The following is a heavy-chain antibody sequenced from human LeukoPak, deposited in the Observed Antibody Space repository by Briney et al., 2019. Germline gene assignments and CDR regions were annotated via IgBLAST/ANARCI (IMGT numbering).Heavy chain of an antibody. J-gene: IGHJ4*02. CDR2: INHSGST. D-gene: IGHD2-2*01. Sequence: SETLSLTCAVYGGSFSGYYWSWIRQPPGKGLEWIGEINHSGSTNYNPSLKSRVTISVDTSKNQFSLKLSSVTAADTAVYYCATRYCSSTSCLFDYWGQGTLVTVSS. CDR3: ATRYCSSTSCLFDY. CDR1: GGSFSGYY. V-gene: IGHV4-34*01.